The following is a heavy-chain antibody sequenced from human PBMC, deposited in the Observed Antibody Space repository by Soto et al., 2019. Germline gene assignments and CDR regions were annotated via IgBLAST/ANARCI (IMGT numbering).Heavy chain of an antibody. CDR2: SNSDGRST. CDR1: GFTFSTYW. CDR3: ARETSSWSLDY. Sequence: GGSLRLSCAASGFTFSTYWMHWVRQAPGKGLVWVSRSNSDGRSTDHADSVKGRFTISRDNAKDTLYLQMNSLRVEDTAVYYCARETSSWSLDYWGQGMLVTVSS. D-gene: IGHD6-13*01. J-gene: IGHJ4*02. V-gene: IGHV3-74*01.